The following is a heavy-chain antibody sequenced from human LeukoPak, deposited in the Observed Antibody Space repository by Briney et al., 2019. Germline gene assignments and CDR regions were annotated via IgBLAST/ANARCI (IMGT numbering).Heavy chain of an antibody. J-gene: IGHJ4*02. CDR3: ARDGRYSYGYDY. CDR1: GYTFTDYY. V-gene: IGHV1-2*02. CDR2: INPESDGT. Sequence: ASVKVSCKASGYTFTDYYLRWVRQVPGQGPEWMGWINPESDGTKYAQKFQGRVTMTRDTSISTAYMELSSLRSDDTAVYYCARDGRYSYGYDYWGQGTLVTVSA. D-gene: IGHD5-18*01.